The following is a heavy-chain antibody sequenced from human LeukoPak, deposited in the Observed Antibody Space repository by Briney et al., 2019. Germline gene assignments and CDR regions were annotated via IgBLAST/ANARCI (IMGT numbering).Heavy chain of an antibody. Sequence: ASVTVSCKSSVYTFTSYYMHWVRQAPGQGLEWMGIINPSGGSTSYAQKFQGRVTMTRDTSTSTVYMELSSLRSEDTAVYYCARDGARSRFDPWGQGTLVTVSS. V-gene: IGHV1-46*01. D-gene: IGHD1-26*01. CDR2: INPSGGST. CDR3: ARDGARSRFDP. CDR1: VYTFTSYY. J-gene: IGHJ5*02.